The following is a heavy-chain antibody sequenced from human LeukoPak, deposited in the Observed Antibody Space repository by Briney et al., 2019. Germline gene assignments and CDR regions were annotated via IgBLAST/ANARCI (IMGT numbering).Heavy chain of an antibody. V-gene: IGHV1-18*01. CDR1: GGTFSSYA. CDR2: ISAFNGYT. CDR3: ARDRGILTGSYTSDFDY. J-gene: IGHJ4*02. Sequence: GSSVKDSCTASGGTFSSYAISWVRQAPGQGLEWMGWISAFNGYTNYAQKVQGRLTVTTDPSTSTAYMELRSLISDDTAVYYCARDRGILTGSYTSDFDYWGQGTLVTVSS. D-gene: IGHD3-9*01.